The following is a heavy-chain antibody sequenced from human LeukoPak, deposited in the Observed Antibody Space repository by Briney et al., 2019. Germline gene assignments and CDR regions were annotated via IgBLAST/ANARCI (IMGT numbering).Heavy chain of an antibody. D-gene: IGHD3-10*01. V-gene: IGHV1-18*01. Sequence: ASVKVSCKASGYTFTSYGINWVRQAPGQGLEWMGWISTYNTNHAQKFQGRVTMTTDTSTSTAYVELRSLRSDDTAVYYCASEVVRIPNWGQGTLVTVSS. J-gene: IGHJ4*02. CDR3: ASEVVRIPN. CDR2: ISTYNT. CDR1: GYTFTSYG.